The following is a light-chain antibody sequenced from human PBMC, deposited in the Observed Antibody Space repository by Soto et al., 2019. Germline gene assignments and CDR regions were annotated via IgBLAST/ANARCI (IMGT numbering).Light chain of an antibody. Sequence: SALTQPPPVSGSPGQSVTISCTGTSTDFVSYNRVSWYQQPPGTAPKLIIYEASNRPSGVPDRFSGSKSGNTASLTISGLQAADEADYYCSLYTSENAYVFGTGTKVTVL. V-gene: IGLV2-18*01. CDR2: EAS. J-gene: IGLJ1*01. CDR3: SLYTSENAYV. CDR1: STDFVSYNR.